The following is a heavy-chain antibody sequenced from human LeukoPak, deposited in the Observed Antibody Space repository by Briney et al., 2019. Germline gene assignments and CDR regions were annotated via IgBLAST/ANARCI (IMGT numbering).Heavy chain of an antibody. CDR3: AREQWLVRGSYFDY. CDR2: IYYSGSS. Sequence: SETLSLTCTVSGGSISTYYWNWIRQPPGKGLEWVGYIYYSGSSKHNPSLKSRITISIDTSKNQFSLKLSSVTAADTAVYYCAREQWLVRGSYFDYWGQGTLVTVSS. CDR1: GGSISTYY. V-gene: IGHV4-59*01. J-gene: IGHJ4*02. D-gene: IGHD6-19*01.